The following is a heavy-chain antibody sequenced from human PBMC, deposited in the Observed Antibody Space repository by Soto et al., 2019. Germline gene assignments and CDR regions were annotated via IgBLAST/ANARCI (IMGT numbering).Heavy chain of an antibody. Sequence: EVQLVESGGDLVQPGVSLRLSCAASGFTFSNYWMSWVRQAPGKGLEWVANIKEDGSERNYVDSVKGQCTISRDNAENSLYLQMNSRRAEDTAVYYCASARHIGPWGQGTLVTVSS. CDR3: ASARHIGP. D-gene: IGHD2-21*01. CDR1: GFTFSNYW. V-gene: IGHV3-7*01. J-gene: IGHJ5*02. CDR2: IKEDGSER.